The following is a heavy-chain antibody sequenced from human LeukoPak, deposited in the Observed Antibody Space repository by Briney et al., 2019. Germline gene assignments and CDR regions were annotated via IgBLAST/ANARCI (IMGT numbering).Heavy chain of an antibody. CDR2: VSSTGGDK. D-gene: IGHD3-10*01. V-gene: IGHV3-11*01. CDR1: GVTFEDYY. Sequence: GGSLRLSCTGSGVTFEDYYLSWIRQAPGKGLEWISYVSSTGGDKFYADPVKGRFTISRDNARNLVEMNDLIAEDTAFYYCARGENGSFDRWGQGTLVIVSS. CDR3: ARGENGSFDR. J-gene: IGHJ4*02.